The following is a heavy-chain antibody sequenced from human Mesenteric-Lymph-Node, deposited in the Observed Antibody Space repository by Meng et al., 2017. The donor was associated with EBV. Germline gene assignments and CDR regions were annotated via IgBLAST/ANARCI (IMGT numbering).Heavy chain of an antibody. CDR2: IYHSGST. J-gene: IGHJ4*02. CDR3: ARVGQWLPIDY. V-gene: IGHV4-4*02. Sequence: QGQLQESGPGLVKPSGTLSLTCAVSGDSISSDKWWSWVRQPPGKGLEWIGEIYHSGSTNYNPSLTSRVTILVDKSKNQFSLKLSSVTAADTAVYYCARVGQWLPIDYWGQGTLVTVSS. CDR1: GDSISSDKW. D-gene: IGHD6-19*01.